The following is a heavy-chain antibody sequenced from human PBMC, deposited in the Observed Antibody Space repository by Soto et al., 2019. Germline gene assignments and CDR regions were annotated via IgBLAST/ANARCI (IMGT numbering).Heavy chain of an antibody. V-gene: IGHV3-33*01. D-gene: IGHD3-10*01. J-gene: IGHJ4*02. CDR3: ARSPRVRGGTASRGC. Sequence: QVQLVESGGGVVQPGRSLRLSCAASGFTFDNFGMHWVRQAPGKGLEWVSVIYYDGSKKYYADSVRGRFTISRDNSKNILYLQMDSLRAEETATYYCARSPRVRGGTASRGCWGQGTLVTVSS. CDR1: GFTFDNFG. CDR2: IYYDGSKK.